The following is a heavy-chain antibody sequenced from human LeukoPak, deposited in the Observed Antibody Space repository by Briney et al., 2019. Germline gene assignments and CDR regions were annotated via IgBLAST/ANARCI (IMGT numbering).Heavy chain of an antibody. D-gene: IGHD4-17*01. CDR2: ISDAGRSK. Sequence: GGSLRLSCGASGFSFISYGMHWVRQAPGKGLEWVGVISDAGRSKHYADSVKARFTISRDNSKDTLYLQMNSLRAEDTAVYYCAKRPSDYGDYVSYFDHWGQGTLVTVSS. J-gene: IGHJ4*02. CDR3: AKRPSDYGDYVSYFDH. CDR1: GFSFISYG. V-gene: IGHV3-30*18.